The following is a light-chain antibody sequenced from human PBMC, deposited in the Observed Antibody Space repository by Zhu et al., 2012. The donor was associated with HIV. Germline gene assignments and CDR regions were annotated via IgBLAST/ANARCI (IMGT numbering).Light chain of an antibody. J-gene: IGKJ4*01. CDR2: GAS. V-gene: IGKV3-20*01. CDR1: QSISSSF. Sequence: EIVLTRSPGTLSLSPGVRATLSCRASQSISSSFLAWYQQKPGQTPRLLIYGASSRATGIPDFTLTISRLEPEDFAVYYCQQYGSSPHTFGGGTKVEIK. CDR3: QQYGSSPHT.